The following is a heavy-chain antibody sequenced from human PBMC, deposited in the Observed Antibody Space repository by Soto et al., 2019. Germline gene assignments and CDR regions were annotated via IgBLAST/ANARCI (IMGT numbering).Heavy chain of an antibody. CDR3: AGSFDSSGSFDY. CDR2: IYSGGST. V-gene: IGHV3-53*01. D-gene: IGHD3-22*01. J-gene: IGHJ4*02. Sequence: LRLSCAASGFTVSSNYMSWVRQAPGKGLEWVSVIYSGGSTYYADSVKGRFTISRDNSKNTLYLQMNSLGAEDTAVYYCAGSFDSSGSFDYWGQGTLVTVSS. CDR1: GFTVSSNY.